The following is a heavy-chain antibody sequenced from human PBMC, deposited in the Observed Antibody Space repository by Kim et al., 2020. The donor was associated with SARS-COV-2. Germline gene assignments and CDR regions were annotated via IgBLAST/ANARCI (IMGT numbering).Heavy chain of an antibody. J-gene: IGHJ3*02. V-gene: IGHV3-13*04. Sequence: GGSLRLSCAASGFTFSSYDMHWVRQATGKGLEWVSAIGTAGDTYYPGSVKGRFTISRENAKNSLYLQMNSLRAGDTAVYYCARGGGSGSYFGDAFDIWDQGTMVTVSS. CDR1: GFTFSSYD. D-gene: IGHD3-10*01. CDR2: IGTAGDT. CDR3: ARGGGSGSYFGDAFDI.